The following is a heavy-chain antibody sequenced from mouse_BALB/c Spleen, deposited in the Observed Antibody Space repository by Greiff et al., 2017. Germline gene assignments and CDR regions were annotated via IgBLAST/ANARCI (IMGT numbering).Heavy chain of an antibody. CDR1: GFTFTDYY. V-gene: IGHV7-3*02. CDR2: IRNKANGYTT. J-gene: IGHJ4*01. D-gene: IGHD2-1*01. Sequence: EVQGVESGGGLVQPGGSLRLSCATSGFTFTDYYMSWVRQPPGKALEWLGFIRNKANGYTTEYSASVKGRFTISRDNSQSILYLQMNTLRAEDSATYYCARDKGGNYVSYAMDYWGQGTSVTVSS. CDR3: ARDKGGNYVSYAMDY.